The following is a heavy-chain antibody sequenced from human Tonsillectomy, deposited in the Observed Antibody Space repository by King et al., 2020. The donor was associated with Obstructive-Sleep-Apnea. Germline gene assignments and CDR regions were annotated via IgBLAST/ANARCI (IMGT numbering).Heavy chain of an antibody. Sequence: QLVQSGGEVKKPGASVRVSCKASGYNFKTYGLSWVRQAPGQGLEWMGWISGHNGDTNYAQRLRGRVVMTADTTTSTAYMVLSSLTPDDTAVYYCARDLFYYNAGTSYEDTFDIWGQGTMVTVSS. CDR3: ARDLFYYNAGTSYEDTFDI. CDR1: GYNFKTYG. D-gene: IGHD3-16*01. J-gene: IGHJ3*02. CDR2: ISGHNGDT. V-gene: IGHV1-18*01.